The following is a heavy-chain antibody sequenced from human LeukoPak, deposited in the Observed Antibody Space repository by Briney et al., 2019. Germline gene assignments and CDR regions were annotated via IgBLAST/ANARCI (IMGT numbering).Heavy chain of an antibody. J-gene: IGHJ3*02. Sequence: ASVKLSCKASGGTFTSYAISWVRHAPGQGLEWMGGIIPIFGTANYAQKFQGRVTITTDESTSTAYMELSSLTSEDTAVYYCAREEAYSGSGGDAFDIWGQGTMVTVSS. V-gene: IGHV1-69*05. CDR1: GGTFTSYA. CDR2: IIPIFGTA. CDR3: AREEAYSGSGGDAFDI. D-gene: IGHD6-13*01.